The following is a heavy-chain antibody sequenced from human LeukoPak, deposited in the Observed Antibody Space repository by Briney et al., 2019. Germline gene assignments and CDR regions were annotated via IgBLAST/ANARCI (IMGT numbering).Heavy chain of an antibody. CDR2: ISSSGSTI. Sequence: GGSLTLSCAASGFTLSSYEMKWVRQAPEKGREWVTYISSSGSTIYYADSVKGQFTISRDNAKNSLYLQMNSLRAEDTAVYYCARDSHLYSSSPQVAYYYGMDVWGQGTTVTVSS. CDR1: GFTLSSYE. CDR3: ARDSHLYSSSPQVAYYYGMDV. D-gene: IGHD6-6*01. V-gene: IGHV3-48*03. J-gene: IGHJ6*02.